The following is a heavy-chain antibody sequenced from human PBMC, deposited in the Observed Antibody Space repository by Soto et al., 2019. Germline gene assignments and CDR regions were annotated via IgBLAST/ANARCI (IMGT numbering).Heavy chain of an antibody. CDR3: ARRQGTGLAAKNFDF. CDR2: ISDGGDLI. D-gene: IGHD2-15*01. CDR1: GFPFSNHA. V-gene: IGHV3-23*01. J-gene: IGHJ4*02. Sequence: GGSLRLSCAASGFPFSNHAMSWVRQAPGKGLEWVSGISDGGDLIYYADSVKGRFSMSRDNSENMLYLQMTNLRAEDTAIYFCARRQGTGLAAKNFDFWGQGTLVTVSS.